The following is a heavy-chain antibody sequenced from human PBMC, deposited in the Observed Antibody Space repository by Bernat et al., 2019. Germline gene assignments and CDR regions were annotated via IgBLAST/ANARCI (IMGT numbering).Heavy chain of an antibody. CDR2: IYYSGST. CDR3: ARIGYSSSWYKGYYYYYMDV. J-gene: IGHJ6*03. Sequence: QLQLQESGPGLVKPSETLSLTSTVSGGSISSSSYYWGWIRQPPGKGLEWIGSIYYSGSTYYNPSLKSRVTISVDTSKNQFSLKLSSVTAADTAVYYCARIGYSSSWYKGYYYYYMDVWGKGTTVTVSS. V-gene: IGHV4-39*01. D-gene: IGHD6-13*01. CDR1: GGSISSSSYY.